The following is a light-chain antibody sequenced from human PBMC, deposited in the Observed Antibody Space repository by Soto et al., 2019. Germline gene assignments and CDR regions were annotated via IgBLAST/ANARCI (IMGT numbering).Light chain of an antibody. CDR3: CSYAGNSEV. J-gene: IGLJ1*01. CDR2: EVT. CDR1: SGDVGSYNL. Sequence: QSVLTQPASVSGSPGQSITIPCTGTSGDVGSYNLVSWYQQHPGKAPKLLIYEVTERPSGVSNRFSGSKSGNTASLTISGLQPDDEADYYCCSYAGNSEVFGTGTKLTV. V-gene: IGLV2-23*02.